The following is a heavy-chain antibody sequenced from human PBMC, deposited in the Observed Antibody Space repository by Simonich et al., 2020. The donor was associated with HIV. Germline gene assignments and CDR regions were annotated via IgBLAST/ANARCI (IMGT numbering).Heavy chain of an antibody. CDR3: ARRDRELILYFDY. CDR2: INQIGIN. D-gene: IGHD3-3*01. J-gene: IGHJ4*02. CDR1: GGSFSGYY. Sequence: QVQLQQWGAGLLKPSETLSLTCAVYGGSFSGYYWSWLRQPPGKGLEWIGEINQIGINNYKSSLNSRATISVDKSKNQFSLKLSSVTAADTAIYYCARRDRELILYFDYWGQGNLVTVSS. V-gene: IGHV4-34*01.